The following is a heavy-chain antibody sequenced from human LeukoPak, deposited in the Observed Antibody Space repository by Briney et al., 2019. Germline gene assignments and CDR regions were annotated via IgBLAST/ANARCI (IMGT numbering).Heavy chain of an antibody. CDR1: EYSVATYW. D-gene: IGHD2-15*01. Sequence: GESLKISCKGSEYSVATYWIGWVRQMPGQGLEWMGIIFPGDSDTRYSPSFQGQVTISADKAISTAYLQWSSLKASDTAIYYCASEYCSGGNCYFDYWGQGTLVTVSS. V-gene: IGHV5-51*01. CDR3: ASEYCSGGNCYFDY. CDR2: IFPGDSDT. J-gene: IGHJ4*02.